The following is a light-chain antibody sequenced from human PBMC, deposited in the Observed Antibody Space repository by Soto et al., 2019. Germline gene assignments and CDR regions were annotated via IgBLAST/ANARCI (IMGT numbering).Light chain of an antibody. CDR2: GAS. V-gene: IGKV3-15*01. CDR3: QHYNNWPPV. Sequence: ETLMTQSPATLSVSPGERATLSCRASQSVSSNLAGYQQKPGQAPRPLIFGASTRASGVPARFSGSGSGTEFTLTISSLQSEDFAVYYCQHYNNWPPVFGPGTKVDIK. J-gene: IGKJ3*01. CDR1: QSVSSN.